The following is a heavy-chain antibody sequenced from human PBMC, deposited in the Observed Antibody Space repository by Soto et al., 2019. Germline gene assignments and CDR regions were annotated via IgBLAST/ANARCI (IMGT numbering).Heavy chain of an antibody. Sequence: VQLVESGGGLVQPGGSLRLSCAASGFTFSSYDMHWVRQATGKGLEWVAVISYDGSNKYYADSVKGRFTISRDNSKNTLYLQMNSLRAEDTAVYYCARDLGGATGTYYFDYWGQGTLVTVSS. CDR1: GFTFSSYD. V-gene: IGHV3-30-3*01. CDR3: ARDLGGATGTYYFDY. J-gene: IGHJ4*02. D-gene: IGHD1-26*01. CDR2: ISYDGSNK.